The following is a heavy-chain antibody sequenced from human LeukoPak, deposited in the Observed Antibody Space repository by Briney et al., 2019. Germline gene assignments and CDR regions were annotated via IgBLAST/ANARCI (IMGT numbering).Heavy chain of an antibody. V-gene: IGHV4-4*07. CDR2: IYSSGNT. D-gene: IGHD2-2*01. CDR3: ARDWEGYCSRTSCYGPALDI. J-gene: IGHJ3*02. CDR1: GGSISNFY. Sequence: PSETLSLTCTVSGGSISNFYWNWIRQPAGEGLEWIGRIYSSGNTHYTPSLKSRVSMSVDTSKNQFSLKLSSVTAADTAVYYCARDWEGYCSRTSCYGPALDIWGQGTMVTVSS.